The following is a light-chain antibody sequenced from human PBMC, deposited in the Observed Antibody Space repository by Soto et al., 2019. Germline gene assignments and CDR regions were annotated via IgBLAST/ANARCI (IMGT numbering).Light chain of an antibody. CDR3: SSYAVSDSLV. Sequence: QSVLTQPPSASGSPGQSVTISCTGTSSDVGGYDYVSWYQQHPGKVPKLMIYEVNKRPSGVPDRFSGSKSGNTASLTVSVLQTEDEAEYYCSSYAVSDSLVFGGGTKVTVL. CDR1: SSDVGGYDY. V-gene: IGLV2-8*01. CDR2: EVN. J-gene: IGLJ2*01.